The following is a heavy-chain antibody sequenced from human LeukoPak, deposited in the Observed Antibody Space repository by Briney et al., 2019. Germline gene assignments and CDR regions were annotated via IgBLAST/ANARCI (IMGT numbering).Heavy chain of an antibody. Sequence: ASVKVSCKASGYTFTSYDINWVRQATGQGLEWMGWMNPNSGNTGYAQKFQGRVTMTTNNSISTAYMELSSLRSEDTAVYYCARASWVNRAHYYYYGMDVWAQGTTVTVSS. V-gene: IGHV1-8*01. D-gene: IGHD2/OR15-2a*01. CDR3: ARASWVNRAHYYYYGMDV. J-gene: IGHJ6*01. CDR1: GYTFTSYD. CDR2: MNPNSGNT.